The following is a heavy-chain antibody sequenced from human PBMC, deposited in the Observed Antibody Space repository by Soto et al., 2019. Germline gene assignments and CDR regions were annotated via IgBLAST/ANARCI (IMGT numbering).Heavy chain of an antibody. V-gene: IGHV1-18*01. J-gene: IGHJ5*02. CDR2: ISAYNGNT. CDR1: GCTFTSYG. Sequence: ASVKVSCKASGCTFTSYGISWVRQAPGQGLEWMGWISAYNGNTNYAQKLQGRVTMTTDTSTSTAYMELRSLRSDDTAVYYCARDGSITMVRGVHNWFDPWGQGTLVTVSS. CDR3: ARDGSITMVRGVHNWFDP. D-gene: IGHD3-10*01.